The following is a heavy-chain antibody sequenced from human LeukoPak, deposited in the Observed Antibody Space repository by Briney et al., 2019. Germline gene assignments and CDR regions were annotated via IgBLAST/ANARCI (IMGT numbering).Heavy chain of an antibody. Sequence: GGSLRLSCAASGFTFSTYAMSWVRQAPGKGLEWVSAISGSGGYTYYADSVKGRFTISRDNSKNTLYLQMSSLRAEETAVYYCVKGGQRWLQFGFDYWGQGTLVTVSS. CDR1: GFTFSTYA. D-gene: IGHD5-24*01. CDR3: VKGGQRWLQFGFDY. J-gene: IGHJ4*02. V-gene: IGHV3-23*01. CDR2: ISGSGGYT.